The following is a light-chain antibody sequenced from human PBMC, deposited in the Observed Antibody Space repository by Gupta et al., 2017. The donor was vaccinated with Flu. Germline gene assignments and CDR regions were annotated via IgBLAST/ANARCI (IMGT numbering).Light chain of an antibody. CDR3: MQALQTPWT. CDR2: LGS. J-gene: IGKJ1*01. V-gene: IGKV2-28*01. CDR1: QSLLHSNGYNY. Sequence: DIVMTPSPLSLPVTPGEPASISCRSSQSLLHSNGYNYLDWYLQKPGQSPQLLIYLGSNRASGVPDRFSGSGSGTYFTLKISRVEAEDVGVYYCMQALQTPWTFGQGTKVEIK.